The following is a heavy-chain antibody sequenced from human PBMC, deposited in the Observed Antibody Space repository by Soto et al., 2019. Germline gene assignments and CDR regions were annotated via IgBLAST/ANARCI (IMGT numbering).Heavy chain of an antibody. D-gene: IGHD6-19*01. CDR1: GYRFTSYL. V-gene: IGHV5-51*01. CDR3: ERIYRSGCWAN. Sequence: AGSLKISCKLSGYRFTSYLRGLVRQMPGKGLEWMGIIYPGDSDTRYSPSFQGQVTISADKSISTAYLQWSSLKASDTAMYYCERIYRSGCWANWGQGTLVTVSS. CDR2: IYPGDSDT. J-gene: IGHJ4*02.